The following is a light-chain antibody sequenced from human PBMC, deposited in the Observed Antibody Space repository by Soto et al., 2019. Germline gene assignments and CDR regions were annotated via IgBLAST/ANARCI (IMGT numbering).Light chain of an antibody. J-gene: IGKJ1*01. CDR1: QSVSSSH. Sequence: EIALTQPPGTLSLSPREKATLSCTASQSVSSSHIAWYQQKPDPAPRLLIPGPSNRATGSPDRFTGSGSGTDFTLTISRLEPEDFAVYYCQQYGSSPRTFGQGTKVDIK. V-gene: IGKV3-20*01. CDR2: GPS. CDR3: QQYGSSPRT.